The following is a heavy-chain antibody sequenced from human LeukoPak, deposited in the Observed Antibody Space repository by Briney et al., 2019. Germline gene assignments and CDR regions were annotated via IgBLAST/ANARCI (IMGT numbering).Heavy chain of an antibody. D-gene: IGHD2-15*01. J-gene: IGHJ4*02. V-gene: IGHV3-23*01. CDR2: ITASGDRT. CDR1: GFTFSDYV. CDR3: ARRDIVVVVSASDY. Sequence: GRSLRLSCAASGFTFSDYVMIWVRQAPGKGLEWVSGITASGDRTFYGDSVRGRFTMSRDNSKNTVYLQMNSLGVDDTAVYYCARRDIVVVVSASDYWGQGTLVTVSS.